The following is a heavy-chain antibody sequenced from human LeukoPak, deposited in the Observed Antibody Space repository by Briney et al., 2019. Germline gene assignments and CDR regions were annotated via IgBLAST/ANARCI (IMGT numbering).Heavy chain of an antibody. J-gene: IGHJ1*01. CDR3: ARSHRLYSSYWYVEYFHV. Sequence: PSETLSLTCTVSGGSISRGGYYWHWIRQHPGKGLEWIGLTSYSGSTNYNPSHNSRVTVSVDTPKSKKCQKLSSGTAADTAVYYCARSHRLYSSYWYVEYFHVWGQGTLVTVSS. D-gene: IGHD6-19*01. CDR2: TSYSGST. V-gene: IGHV4-61*08. CDR1: GGSISRGGYY.